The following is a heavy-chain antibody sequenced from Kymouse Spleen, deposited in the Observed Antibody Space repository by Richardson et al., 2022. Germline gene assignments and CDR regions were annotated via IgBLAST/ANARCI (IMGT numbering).Heavy chain of an antibody. V-gene: IGHV3-30*18. Sequence: QVQLVESGGGVVQPGRSLRLSCAASGFTFSSYGMHWVRQAPGKGLEWVAVISYDGSNKYYADSVKGRFTISRDNSKNTLYLQMNSLRAEDTAVYYCAKDELIAAAGTSSYWYFDLWGRGTLVTVSS. CDR1: GFTFSSYG. CDR2: ISYDGSNK. D-gene: IGHD6-13*01. J-gene: IGHJ2*01. CDR3: AKDELIAAAGTSSYWYFDL.